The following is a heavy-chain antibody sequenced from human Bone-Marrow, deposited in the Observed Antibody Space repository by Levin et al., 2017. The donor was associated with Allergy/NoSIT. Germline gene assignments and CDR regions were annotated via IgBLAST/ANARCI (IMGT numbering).Heavy chain of an antibody. CDR2: TYFRSKWYN. D-gene: IGHD6-19*01. CDR3: AYSSSGWYGFDY. J-gene: IGHJ4*02. V-gene: IGHV6-1*01. Sequence: ASETLSLTCAISGDSVSSNGASWSWLRQSPSRGLEWLGRTYFRSKWYNDSALSVKSRMTIVPDTSKNQFSLHLNSVTPEDTGVYYCAYSSSGWYGFDYWGQGTLVTVSS. CDR1: GDSVSSNGAS.